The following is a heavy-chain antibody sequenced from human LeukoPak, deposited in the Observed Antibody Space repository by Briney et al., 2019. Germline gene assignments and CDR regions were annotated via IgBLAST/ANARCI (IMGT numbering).Heavy chain of an antibody. V-gene: IGHV4-4*07. CDR3: ARDGCSSTSCYPGDY. D-gene: IGHD2-2*01. CDR2: MYTSGST. J-gene: IGHJ4*02. CDR1: GGSISSYY. Sequence: SETLPLTCTVSGGSISSYYWSWIRQPAGKGLEWIGRMYTSGSTNYNPSLKSRVTMSIDTSKNQFSLKLSSVTAADTAVYYCARDGCSSTSCYPGDYWGQGTLVTVSS.